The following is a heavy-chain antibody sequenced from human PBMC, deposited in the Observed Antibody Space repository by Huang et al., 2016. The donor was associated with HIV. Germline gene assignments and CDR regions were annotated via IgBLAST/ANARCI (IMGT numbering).Heavy chain of an antibody. CDR1: GFTFSSYG. CDR3: AKGGSAAAVLDF. J-gene: IGHJ4*02. CDR2: ISYDGKTK. V-gene: IGHV3-30*18. Sequence: QVQLVESGGGVVQPGRSLRISCAASGFTFSSYGMHWVRQAPGKGLEWLAVISYDGKTKYYADSVKGRFSISRDNSKTTVYLQLNSLRVEDTAVYYCAKGGSAAAVLDFWGQGTLVTVSS. D-gene: IGHD6-13*01.